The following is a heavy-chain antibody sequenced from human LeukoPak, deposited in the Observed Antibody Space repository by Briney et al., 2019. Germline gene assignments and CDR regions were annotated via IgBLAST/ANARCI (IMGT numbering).Heavy chain of an antibody. D-gene: IGHD3-10*01. V-gene: IGHV1-46*01. Sequence: ASVKVSCKASGYTFTGSYLHWVRQAPGQGLEWVGRTDPSSGHVHYAKKFQGRLTVTRDTSTNTVYMDLSSLRFEDTAAYYCAREPTDGSCYFDYWGQGALVTVSS. J-gene: IGHJ4*02. CDR3: AREPTDGSCYFDY. CDR2: TDPSSGHV. CDR1: GYTFTGSY.